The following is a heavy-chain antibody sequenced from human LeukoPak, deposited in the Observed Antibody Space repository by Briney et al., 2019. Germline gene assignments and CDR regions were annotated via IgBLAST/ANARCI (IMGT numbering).Heavy chain of an antibody. CDR3: ARVTGYMIEDYFDY. CDR1: GGSISSGGYS. Sequence: NASETLSLTCAVSGGSISSGGYSWNWIRQPPGKGLEWIGFIYYSGSTYYNPSLKSRVTISVDTSKNQFSLKLASVTAADTAVYYCARVTGYMIEDYFDYWGQGILVTVSS. CDR2: IYYSGST. D-gene: IGHD3-9*01. V-gene: IGHV4-30-4*07. J-gene: IGHJ4*02.